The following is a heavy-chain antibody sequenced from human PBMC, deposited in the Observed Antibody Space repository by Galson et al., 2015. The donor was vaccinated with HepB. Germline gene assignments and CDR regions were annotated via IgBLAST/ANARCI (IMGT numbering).Heavy chain of an antibody. D-gene: IGHD3-22*01. Sequence: SLRLSCAASGFTFSDYYMSWIRQAPGKGLEWVSYISSSGSTIYYADSVKGRFTISRDNSKNSLYLQMNSLRAEDTAVYYCARDPTNYYDSSGYYPGGYWYFDLWGRGTLVTVSP. CDR1: GFTFSDYY. CDR2: ISSSGSTI. J-gene: IGHJ2*01. CDR3: ARDPTNYYDSSGYYPGGYWYFDL. V-gene: IGHV3-11*01.